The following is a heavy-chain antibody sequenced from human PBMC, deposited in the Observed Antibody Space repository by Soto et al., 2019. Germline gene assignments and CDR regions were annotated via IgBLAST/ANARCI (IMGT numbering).Heavy chain of an antibody. D-gene: IGHD2-21*02. CDR3: ARGGHVVVVTAALDY. CDR1: GDTFTDYY. Sequence: QVQLMQSGAEVKKPGASVKVSCKASGDTFTDYYIHWVRQAPGQGLEWMGTVNPSGGHTTYAQHFLVRLTMNRATSTSTLYMELTSLTSDDTAIYYCARGGHVVVVTAALDYWGQGTLVTVSS. CDR2: VNPSGGHT. V-gene: IGHV1-46*01. J-gene: IGHJ4*02.